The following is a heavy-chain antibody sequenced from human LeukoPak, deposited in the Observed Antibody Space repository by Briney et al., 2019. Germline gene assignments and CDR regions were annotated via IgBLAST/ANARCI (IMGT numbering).Heavy chain of an antibody. V-gene: IGHV4-4*07. J-gene: IGHJ6*03. CDR1: GGSISSYY. Sequence: PSETLSLTCTVSGGSISSYYWSWIRQPAGKGLEWIGRIYTTGRTSYNPSLKSRVTISMDTSKNQFSLRVNSLTAADTAVYYCARDNGDYYSYYYMDVWGKGTTVTISS. D-gene: IGHD4-17*01. CDR2: IYTTGRT. CDR3: ARDNGDYYSYYYMDV.